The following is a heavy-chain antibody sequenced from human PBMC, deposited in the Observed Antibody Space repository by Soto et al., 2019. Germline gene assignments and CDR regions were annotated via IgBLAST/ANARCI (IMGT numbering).Heavy chain of an antibody. CDR1: GYTFTSYY. CDR2: INPSGGST. V-gene: IGHV1-46*01. CDR3: ARDVRPARPYDYVWGSYRRPPGWFDP. D-gene: IGHD3-16*02. J-gene: IGHJ5*02. Sequence: GASVKVSCKASGYTFTSYYMHWVRQAPGQGLEWMGIINPSGGSTSYAQKFQGRVTMTRDTSTSTVYMELSSLRSEDTAVYYCARDVRPARPYDYVWGSYRRPPGWFDPWGQGTLVTVSS.